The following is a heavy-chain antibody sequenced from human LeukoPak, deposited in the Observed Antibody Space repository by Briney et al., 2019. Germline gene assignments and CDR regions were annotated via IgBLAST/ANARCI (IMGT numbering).Heavy chain of an antibody. J-gene: IGHJ4*02. Sequence: GGSLGLSCAASGFTFSSYEMNWVRQAPGKGLEWVSYISSSGSTIYYADSVKGRFTISRDNAKNSLYLQANSLRAEDTAVYYCAREFRSYPDYWGQGTLVTVSS. D-gene: IGHD1-26*01. CDR1: GFTFSSYE. CDR3: AREFRSYPDY. V-gene: IGHV3-48*03. CDR2: ISSSGSTI.